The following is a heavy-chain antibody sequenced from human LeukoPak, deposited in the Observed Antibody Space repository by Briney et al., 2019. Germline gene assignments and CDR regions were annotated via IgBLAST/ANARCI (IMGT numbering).Heavy chain of an antibody. CDR1: GFTFSSYA. CDR3: AKAPRPSVYAMGGVDY. J-gene: IGHJ4*02. CDR2: ISGSGGST. Sequence: GGSLRLSCAASGFTFSSYAMSWVRQAPGKGLEWVSAISGSGGSTYYADSVKGRFTISRDNSKNTLYLQMNSLRAEDTAVYYCAKAPRPSVYAMGGVDYWGQGTLVTVSS. V-gene: IGHV3-23*01. D-gene: IGHD2-8*01.